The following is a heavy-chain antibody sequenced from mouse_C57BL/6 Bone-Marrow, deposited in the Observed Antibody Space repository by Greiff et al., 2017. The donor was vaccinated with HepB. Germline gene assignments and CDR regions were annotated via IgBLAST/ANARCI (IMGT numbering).Heavy chain of an antibody. V-gene: IGHV1-80*01. CDR2: IYPGDGDT. CDR3: ASNYYICWYFDV. Sequence: QVQLQQSGAELVKPGASVKISCKASGYAFSSYWMNWVKQRPGKGLEWIGQIYPGDGDTNYNGKFKGKATLTAYKSSSTAYMQLSNLTSEDSAVYFCASNYYICWYFDVWGTGTTVTVSS. D-gene: IGHD1-1*01. CDR1: GYAFSSYW. J-gene: IGHJ1*03.